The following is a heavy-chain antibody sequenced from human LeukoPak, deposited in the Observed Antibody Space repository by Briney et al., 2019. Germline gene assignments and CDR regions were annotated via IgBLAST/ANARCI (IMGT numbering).Heavy chain of an antibody. J-gene: IGHJ5*02. D-gene: IGHD5-12*01. CDR2: IDSSGST. V-gene: IGHV4-4*07. CDR3: ARESRSYSGCDFGRWFDP. CDR1: GGSISGHY. Sequence: SETLSLTCTVSGGSISGHYWIWLRQPAGKGPEWIGRIDSSGSTSYSPSFMTRVTISVDNSKNQFSLKLRPVNAADTAVYYCARESRSYSGCDFGRWFDPWGQGTLVIVSS.